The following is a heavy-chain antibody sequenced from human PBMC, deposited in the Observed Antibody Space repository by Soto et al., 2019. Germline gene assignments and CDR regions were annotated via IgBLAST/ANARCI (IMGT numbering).Heavy chain of an antibody. CDR1: GFTFSSYS. V-gene: IGHV3-21*01. CDR3: ARARYGDYSLDP. CDR2: ISSSSSYI. J-gene: IGHJ5*02. Sequence: PGGSLRLSCAASGFTFSSYSLNWVRQAPGKGLEWVSSISSSSSYIYYADSVKGRFTISRDNAENSLYLQLNSLRAEDTAVYYWARARYGDYSLDPWGQGTLVTVPS. D-gene: IGHD4-17*01.